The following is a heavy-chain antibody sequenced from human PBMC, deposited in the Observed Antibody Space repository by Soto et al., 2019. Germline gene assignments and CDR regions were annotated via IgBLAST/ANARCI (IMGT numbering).Heavy chain of an antibody. Sequence: QVQLVQSGAEVKKPGSSVKVSCKASGGTFSSYAISWVRQAPGQGLEWMGGTIPNFGTANYAQKFQGRVTITADESTSTAYMELRSLRSQDVAVYYCGRDYGYGSGSYPQYYYYYGMDVWGQGTTVTLSS. CDR3: GRDYGYGSGSYPQYYYYYGMDV. V-gene: IGHV1-69*01. CDR2: TIPNFGTA. J-gene: IGHJ6*01. D-gene: IGHD3-10*01. CDR1: GGTFSSYA.